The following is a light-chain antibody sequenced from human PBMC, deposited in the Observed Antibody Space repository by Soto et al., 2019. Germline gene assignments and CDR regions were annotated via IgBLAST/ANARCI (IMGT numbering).Light chain of an antibody. J-gene: IGLJ2*01. V-gene: IGLV2-14*03. CDR1: NSDVGDYNF. Sequence: QSVLTQPASVSGSPGQSITISCSGSNSDVGDYNFVSWYQHHPGKAPQLLIYAVTERPSGVSNRFSGSKSGTTASLTISGLQADDEADYFCSSFSGTNTLIFGGGTKVTVL. CDR3: SSFSGTNTLI. CDR2: AVT.